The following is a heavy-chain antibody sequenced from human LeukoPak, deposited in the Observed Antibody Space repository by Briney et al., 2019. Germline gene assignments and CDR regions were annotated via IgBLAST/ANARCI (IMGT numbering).Heavy chain of an antibody. Sequence: GGSLRLSCAASGFTFSSYPISWVRQAPGKGLEWVANIKQDGSEKYYVDSVKGRFTISRDNAKNSLYLQMNSLRAEDTAVYYCARDIVVVPAAIYPGYYYYYMDVWGKGTTVTVSS. D-gene: IGHD2-2*02. CDR3: ARDIVVVPAAIYPGYYYYYMDV. CDR2: IKQDGSEK. V-gene: IGHV3-7*01. CDR1: GFTFSSYP. J-gene: IGHJ6*03.